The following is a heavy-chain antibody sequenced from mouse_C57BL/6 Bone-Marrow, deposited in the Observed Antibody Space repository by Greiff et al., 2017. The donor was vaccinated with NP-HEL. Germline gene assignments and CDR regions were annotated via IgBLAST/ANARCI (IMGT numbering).Heavy chain of an antibody. CDR2: ILPGSGST. CDR3: ARWDYYYGSSYFFAY. CDR1: GYTFTGYW. D-gene: IGHD1-1*01. J-gene: IGHJ3*01. Sequence: VQLQQSGAELMKPGASVKLSCKATGYTFTGYWIEWVKQRPGHGLEWIGEILPGSGSTNYIEKFKGKATFTADTSSNTAYMQLSSLTTEDSAIYYCARWDYYYGSSYFFAYWGQGTLVTVSA. V-gene: IGHV1-9*01.